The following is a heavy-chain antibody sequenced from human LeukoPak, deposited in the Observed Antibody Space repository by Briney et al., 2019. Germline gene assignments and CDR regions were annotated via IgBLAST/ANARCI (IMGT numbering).Heavy chain of an antibody. CDR2: INPNSGGT. J-gene: IGHJ3*02. CDR3: AREALYYDSSGYYLQRGAFDI. V-gene: IGHV1-2*02. CDR1: GYTFTGYY. Sequence: ASVKVSCKASGYTFTGYYIHWVRQAPGQGLEWMGWINPNSGGTNYAQKFQGRVTMTRDTSISTAYMELSRLRSGDTAVYYCAREALYYDSSGYYLQRGAFDIWGQGTMVTVSS. D-gene: IGHD3-22*01.